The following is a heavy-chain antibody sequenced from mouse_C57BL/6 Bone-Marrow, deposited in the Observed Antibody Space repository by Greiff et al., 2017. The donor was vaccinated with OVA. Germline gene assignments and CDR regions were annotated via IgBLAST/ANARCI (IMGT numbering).Heavy chain of an antibody. J-gene: IGHJ4*01. D-gene: IGHD2-4*01. V-gene: IGHV1-85*01. Sequence: QVQLQQSGPELVKPGASVKLFCKASGYTFTSYDINWVKQRPGQGLEWIGWIYPRDGSTKYNEKFKGKATLTVDTSSSTAYMELHSLTSEDSAVYFCAAIYYDYDDAMDYWGQGTSVTVSS. CDR1: GYTFTSYD. CDR2: IYPRDGST. CDR3: AAIYYDYDDAMDY.